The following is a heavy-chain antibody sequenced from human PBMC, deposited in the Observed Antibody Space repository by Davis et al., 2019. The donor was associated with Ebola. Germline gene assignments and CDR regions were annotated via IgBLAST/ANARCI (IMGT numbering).Heavy chain of an antibody. CDR3: AKDYYDSSGRYFDY. CDR1: GFTFSTYS. Sequence: GGSLRLSCAASGFTFSTYSMNWVRQAPGKGLEWVAVISYDGSNQYYADSVKGRFIISRDNSKNTLYLQMNNLRAEDMAVYYCAKDYYDSSGRYFDYWGQGILVTVSS. CDR2: ISYDGSNQ. V-gene: IGHV3-30*18. J-gene: IGHJ4*02. D-gene: IGHD3-22*01.